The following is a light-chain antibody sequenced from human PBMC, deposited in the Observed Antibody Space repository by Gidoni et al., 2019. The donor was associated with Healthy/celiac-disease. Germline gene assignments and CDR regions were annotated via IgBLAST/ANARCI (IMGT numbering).Light chain of an antibody. V-gene: IGKV1-39*01. CDR1: QTISTY. CDR3: QQSYSMPRT. Sequence: DIQMTQSPSSLSASGGDRGTITCRASQTISTYLNWYQQRQGEAPKLLVYAASSLQRGVPSRFSATEAGTAFTITINGLQPEDFATYYCQQSYSMPRTFXQXTKVEV. J-gene: IGKJ1*01. CDR2: AAS.